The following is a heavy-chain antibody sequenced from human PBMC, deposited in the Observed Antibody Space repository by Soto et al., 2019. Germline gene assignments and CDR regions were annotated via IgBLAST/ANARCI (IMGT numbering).Heavy chain of an antibody. CDR2: ISWNGGSI. V-gene: IGHV3-9*01. CDR1: GFTFDDYA. J-gene: IGHJ6*02. Sequence: GGSLRLSCAASGFTFDDYAMHWVRQAPGKGLEWVSGISWNGGSIGYADSVKGRFTISRDNAKNSLYLQMNSLRAEDTAMYYCAKDLAKCELYYYGSSGYYYYYYYGMDVWGQGTTVTVSS. D-gene: IGHD3-22*01. CDR3: AKDLAKCELYYYGSSGYYYYYYYGMDV.